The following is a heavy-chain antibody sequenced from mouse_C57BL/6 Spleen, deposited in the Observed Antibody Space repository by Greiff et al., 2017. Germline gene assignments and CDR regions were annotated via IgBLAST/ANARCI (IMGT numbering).Heavy chain of an antibody. Sequence: QVHVKQSGPELVKPGASVKISCKASGYTFTDYYINWVKQRPGQGLEWIGWIFPGSGSTYYNEKFKGKATLTVDKSSSTAYMLLSSLTSEDSAVYFCARKGSRAYYAMDYWGQGTSVTVSS. CDR1: GYTFTDYY. CDR3: ARKGSRAYYAMDY. CDR2: IFPGSGST. J-gene: IGHJ4*01. D-gene: IGHD1-1*01. V-gene: IGHV1-75*01.